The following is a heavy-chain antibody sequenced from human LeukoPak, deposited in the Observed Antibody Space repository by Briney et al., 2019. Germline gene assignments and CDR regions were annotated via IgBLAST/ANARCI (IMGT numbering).Heavy chain of an antibody. CDR3: ARDNGLGATVGDY. V-gene: IGHV1-2*06. CDR2: INPNSGGT. D-gene: IGHD1-26*01. CDR1: GYTFTDYY. Sequence: PRASVKVSCKASGYTFTDYYRHWVRQAPGQGLEWMGRINPNSGGTKYAQNFQGRVTMTRDTSISTAYMELSRLRSDDTAVYYCARDNGLGATVGDYWGQGTLVTVSS. J-gene: IGHJ4*02.